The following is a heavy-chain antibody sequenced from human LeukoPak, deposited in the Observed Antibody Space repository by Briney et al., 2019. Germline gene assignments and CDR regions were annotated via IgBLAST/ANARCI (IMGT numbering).Heavy chain of an antibody. J-gene: IGHJ4*02. CDR2: ISYDGSNK. CDR3: TNNLHGNYNY. V-gene: IGHV3-30*18. Sequence: GGSLRLSCAASGFTFSSYGMHWVRQAPGKGLEWVAVISYDGSNKYYADSVKGRFTISRDNSKNTLYLQMNSLRAEDTAVYYCTNNLHGNYNYWGQGTLVTVSS. D-gene: IGHD4-17*01. CDR1: GFTFSSYG.